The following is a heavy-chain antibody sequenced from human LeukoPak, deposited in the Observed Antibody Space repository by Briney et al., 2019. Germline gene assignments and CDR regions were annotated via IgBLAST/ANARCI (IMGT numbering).Heavy chain of an antibody. J-gene: IGHJ4*02. D-gene: IGHD6-13*01. CDR2: ISYDGSNK. V-gene: IGHV3-30*03. Sequence: GGSLRLSCAPSGFTFSSYGMHWVREAPGKGLEWVAVISYDGSNKYYADSVRGRFTISRDNSKNTLYLQMNSLRAEDTAVYYCARDKGAAAEWGQGTLVTVSS. CDR1: GFTFSSYG. CDR3: ARDKGAAAE.